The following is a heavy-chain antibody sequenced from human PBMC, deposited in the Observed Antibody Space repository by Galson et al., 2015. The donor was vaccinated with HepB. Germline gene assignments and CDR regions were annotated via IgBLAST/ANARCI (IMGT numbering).Heavy chain of an antibody. J-gene: IGHJ5*02. Sequence: SLRLSCASSGFSFSNYAIHWVRQAPGKGLEWMAVISYDGSIRYYSDSVKGRFTVSRDPSRSMLYLQMNSLRVDDTAVYYCAKGGPGRIGMMINRSLAFDAWGQGTLVIVSS. CDR2: ISYDGSIR. D-gene: IGHD3-16*01. V-gene: IGHV3-30*18. CDR3: AKGGPGRIGMMINRSLAFDA. CDR1: GFSFSNYA.